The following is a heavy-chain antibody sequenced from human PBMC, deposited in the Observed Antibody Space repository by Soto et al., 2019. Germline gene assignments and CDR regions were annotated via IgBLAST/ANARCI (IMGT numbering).Heavy chain of an antibody. D-gene: IGHD4-17*01. J-gene: IGHJ5*02. CDR1: GFSFSTFA. CDR3: AKGNYGDYGGFDP. CDR2: IISTGIST. Sequence: PGGSLRLSCAASGFSFSTFAMTWVRQAPGKGLEWVSTIISTGISTYYADSVKGRFTISRANSKNTLYLQMNSLRAGDSAVYYCAKGNYGDYGGFDPWGQGTLVTVSS. V-gene: IGHV3-23*01.